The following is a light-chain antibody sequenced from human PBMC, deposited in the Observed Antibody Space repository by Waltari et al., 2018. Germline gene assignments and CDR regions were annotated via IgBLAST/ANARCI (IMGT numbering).Light chain of an antibody. Sequence: SYELTPPFSVSVSPGQTATITCSGDVLAEKYVRWCQQKPGQAPILILYKDTDRASGIPERFSGSSSGSSVTLTITGALPEDEADYYCHAAAGNIWFFGGGTKLTVL. V-gene: IGLV3-27*01. CDR2: KDT. CDR3: HAAAGNIWF. CDR1: VLAEKY. J-gene: IGLJ3*02.